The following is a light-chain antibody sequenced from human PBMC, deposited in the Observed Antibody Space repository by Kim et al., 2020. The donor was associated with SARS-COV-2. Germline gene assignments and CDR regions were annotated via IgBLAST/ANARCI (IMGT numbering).Light chain of an antibody. CDR1: SGSIASNY. CDR3: QSYDSSLWV. Sequence: GKTVTISCTRSSGSIASNYVQWYQQRPGSSPTTVIYEDNQRPSGVPERFSGSIDSSSNSASLTISGLKTEDEADYYCQSYDSSLWVFGGGTQLTVL. J-gene: IGLJ3*02. CDR2: EDN. V-gene: IGLV6-57*01.